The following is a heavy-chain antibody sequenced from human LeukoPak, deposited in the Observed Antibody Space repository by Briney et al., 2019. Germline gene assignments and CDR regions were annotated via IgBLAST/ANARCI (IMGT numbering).Heavy chain of an antibody. D-gene: IGHD5-12*01. CDR2: IIPIFGTA. V-gene: IGHV1-69*06. J-gene: IGHJ6*01. CDR3: ARDSVSGYSRYGMDV. CDR1: GGTFSSYA. Sequence: ASVKVSCKASGGTFSSYASSWVRQAPGQGLEWMVGIIPIFGTANYAQKSQGRVTITADKSTSTAYMELSSLRSEDTAVYYCARDSVSGYSRYGMDVWGQATTVTVPS.